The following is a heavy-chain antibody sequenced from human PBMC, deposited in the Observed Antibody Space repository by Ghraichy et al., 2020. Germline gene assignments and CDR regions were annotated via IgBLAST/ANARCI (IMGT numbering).Heavy chain of an antibody. Sequence: ESLNISCTVSGGSVSSGSYYWSWIRQPPGKGLEWIGYIYYSGSTNYNPSLKSRVTISVDTSKNQFSLKLSSVTAADTAVYYCARVKTSSGWTDAFDIWGQGTMVTVSS. CDR2: IYYSGST. CDR3: ARVKTSSGWTDAFDI. J-gene: IGHJ3*02. V-gene: IGHV4-61*01. CDR1: GGSVSSGSYY. D-gene: IGHD6-19*01.